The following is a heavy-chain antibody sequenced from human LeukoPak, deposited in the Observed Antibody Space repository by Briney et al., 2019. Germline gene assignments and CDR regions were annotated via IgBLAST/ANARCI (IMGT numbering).Heavy chain of an antibody. V-gene: IGHV3-9*01. CDR3: AKSALVQSYYYYMDV. D-gene: IGHD6-13*01. CDR2: ISWNGGNI. CDR1: GFPFYDYA. Sequence: QPGRSLRLSCAASGFPFYDYAMHWVRHAPGKGLEWVSGISWNGGNIVYADSVKGRFTISRDNAKNSLYLQMSSLRAEDTALYACAKSALVQSYYYYMDVWGKGTTVTVSS. J-gene: IGHJ6*03.